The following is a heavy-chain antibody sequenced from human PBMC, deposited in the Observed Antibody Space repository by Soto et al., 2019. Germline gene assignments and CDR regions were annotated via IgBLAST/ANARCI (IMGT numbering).Heavy chain of an antibody. Sequence: SETLSLTCTVSGGSISSSSYYWGWIRQPPGKGLEWIGSIYYSGSTYYNPSLKSRFTISVDTSKNQFSLKLSSVTAADTAVYYCARHERGYSGYDSGPYWGQGTLVTVSS. CDR1: GGSISSSSYY. CDR3: ARHERGYSGYDSGPY. CDR2: IYYSGST. V-gene: IGHV4-39*01. J-gene: IGHJ4*02. D-gene: IGHD5-12*01.